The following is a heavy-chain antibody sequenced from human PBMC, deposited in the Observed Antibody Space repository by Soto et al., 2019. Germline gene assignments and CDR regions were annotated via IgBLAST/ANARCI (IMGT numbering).Heavy chain of an antibody. V-gene: IGHV3-21*01. CDR3: ARDVTIFGVVTPYYYGMDV. D-gene: IGHD3-3*01. J-gene: IGHJ6*02. CDR2: ISSSSSYI. CDR1: GFTFSSYS. Sequence: PGGSLRFSCAASGFTFSSYSMNWVRQAPGKGLEWVSSISSSSSYIYYADSVKGRFTISRDNAKNSLYLQMNSLRAEDTAVYYCARDVTIFGVVTPYYYGMDVWGQGTTVTVSS.